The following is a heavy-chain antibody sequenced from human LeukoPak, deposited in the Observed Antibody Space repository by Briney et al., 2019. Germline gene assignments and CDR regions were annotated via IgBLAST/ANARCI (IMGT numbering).Heavy chain of an antibody. CDR1: GFTFSSYG. Sequence: GGSLRLSCAASGFTFSSYGMHWVRQAPGKGLEWVAFIRYDGSNKYYADSVKGRFTISRDNSKNTLYLQMNSLRAEDTTLYYCAKDVYGDYGYFDYWGQGTLVTVSS. D-gene: IGHD4-17*01. CDR3: AKDVYGDYGYFDY. CDR2: IRYDGSNK. J-gene: IGHJ4*02. V-gene: IGHV3-30*02.